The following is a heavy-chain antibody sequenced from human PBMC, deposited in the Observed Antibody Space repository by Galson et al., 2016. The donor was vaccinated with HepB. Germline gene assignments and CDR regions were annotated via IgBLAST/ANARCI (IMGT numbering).Heavy chain of an antibody. J-gene: IGHJ6*02. CDR3: ARWGIRVAPCRMDG. V-gene: IGHV5-10-1*01. CDR2: IDPDDSHS. CDR1: PYTFTNSW. D-gene: IGHD1-14*01. Sequence: QSGAEVKKPGESLRISCQGSPYTFTNSWISWVRQMPGKGLEWIGRIDPDDSHSNYSPSFQGHVTISADKSTSIAYLQWTSLRASDTAIYYRARWGIRVAPCRMDGWGQRTTVLVS.